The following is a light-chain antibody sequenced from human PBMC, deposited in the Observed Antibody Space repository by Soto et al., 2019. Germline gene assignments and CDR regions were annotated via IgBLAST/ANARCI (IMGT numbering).Light chain of an antibody. J-gene: IGKJ4*01. CDR3: QHYNTYPLT. Sequence: DIQMTQSPSTLSASVGDRVTITCRASQSISSWLAWYQHKPGKAPKVLIYKASTLESGVPSRFSGSGSGTAFTLTISSLQPDDFATYYCQHYNTYPLTFGGGTKVEIK. V-gene: IGKV1-5*03. CDR1: QSISSW. CDR2: KAS.